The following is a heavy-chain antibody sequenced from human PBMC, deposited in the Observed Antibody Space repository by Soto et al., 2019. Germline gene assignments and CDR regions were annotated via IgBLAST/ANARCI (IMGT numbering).Heavy chain of an antibody. D-gene: IGHD3-3*01. V-gene: IGHV3-23*01. CDR1: GFTFSSYA. CDR3: AKSFGSGGVAWFDP. CDR2: ISGSGGST. Sequence: TGGSLRLSCAASGFTFSSYAMSWVRQAPGKGLEWVSAISGSGGSTYYADSVKGRFTISRDNSKNTLYLQMNSLRAEDTAVYYCAKSFGSGGVAWFDPWGQGTLVTVSS. J-gene: IGHJ5*02.